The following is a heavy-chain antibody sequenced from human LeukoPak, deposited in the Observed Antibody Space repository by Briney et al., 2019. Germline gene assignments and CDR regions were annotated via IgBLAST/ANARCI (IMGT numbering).Heavy chain of an antibody. CDR2: ISYDGSNK. Sequence: PGRSLRLSCAASGFTFSSYAMHWVRQAPGKGLEWVAVISYDGSNKYYADSVKGRFTISRDNSKNTLYLQMNSLRAEDTAVYYCARGGRSGYDLRFDYWGQGTLVTASS. CDR1: GFTFSSYA. V-gene: IGHV3-30*04. D-gene: IGHD5-12*01. CDR3: ARGGRSGYDLRFDY. J-gene: IGHJ4*02.